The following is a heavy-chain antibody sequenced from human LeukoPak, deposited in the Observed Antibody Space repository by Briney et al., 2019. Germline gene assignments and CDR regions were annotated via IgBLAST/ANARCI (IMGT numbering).Heavy chain of an antibody. CDR2: ISGSGGST. CDR3: AKDPYYDILTGYGREVDY. CDR1: GFTFSSYA. Sequence: PGGSLRLSCAASGFTFSSYAMSWVRQAPGKGLEWVSAISGSGGSTYYADSVKGRLTISRDNSKNTLYLQMNSLRAEDTAVYYCAKDPYYDILTGYGREVDYWGQGTLVTVSS. D-gene: IGHD3-9*01. J-gene: IGHJ4*02. V-gene: IGHV3-23*01.